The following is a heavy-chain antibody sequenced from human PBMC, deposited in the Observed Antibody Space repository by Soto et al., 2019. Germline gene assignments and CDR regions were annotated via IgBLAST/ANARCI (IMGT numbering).Heavy chain of an antibody. Sequence: SVKVSCKASGGTFSSYAISWVRQAPGQGLEWMGGIIPIFGTANYAQKFQGRVTITADESTSTAYMELSSLRSEDTAVYYCARDPSYSGSYLAPYYYYGMDVWGQGTTVTVSS. V-gene: IGHV1-69*13. D-gene: IGHD1-26*01. CDR2: IIPIFGTA. J-gene: IGHJ6*02. CDR3: ARDPSYSGSYLAPYYYYGMDV. CDR1: GGTFSSYA.